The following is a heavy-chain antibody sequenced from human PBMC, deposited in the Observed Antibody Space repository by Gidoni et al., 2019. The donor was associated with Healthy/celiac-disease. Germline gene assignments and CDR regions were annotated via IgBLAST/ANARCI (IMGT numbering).Heavy chain of an antibody. D-gene: IGHD6-19*01. J-gene: IGHJ3*02. CDR2: MNPNSGNT. V-gene: IGHV1-8*01. CDR3: ARKRYSSGWYVGIDDAFDI. CDR1: GSTFTSYD. Sequence: QVQLVQSGAEVKKPGASVKVSCKASGSTFTSYDINWVRQATGQGLEWMGWMNPNSGNTGYAQKFQGRVTMTRNTSISTAYMELSSLRSEDTAVYYCARKRYSSGWYVGIDDAFDIWGQGTMVTVSS.